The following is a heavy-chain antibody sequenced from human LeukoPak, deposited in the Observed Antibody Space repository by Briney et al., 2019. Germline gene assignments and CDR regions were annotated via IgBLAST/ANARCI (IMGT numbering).Heavy chain of an antibody. D-gene: IGHD3-10*01. V-gene: IGHV3-43*02. Sequence: PGGSLRLSCAASGFTFDDYAMHWVRQAPGKGLEWVSLISGDGGSTYYADSVKGRFTISRDNSKNSLYLQMNSLRTEDTALYYCAKDALITMVRGVIMYYYYYGMDVWGQGTTVTVSS. CDR2: ISGDGGST. CDR1: GFTFDDYA. CDR3: AKDALITMVRGVIMYYYYYGMDV. J-gene: IGHJ6*01.